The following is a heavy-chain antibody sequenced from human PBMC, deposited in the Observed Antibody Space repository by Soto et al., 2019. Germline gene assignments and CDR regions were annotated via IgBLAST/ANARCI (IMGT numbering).Heavy chain of an antibody. J-gene: IGHJ5*02. Sequence: QVQLVQSGAEVRMPGSSVKVSCKASGGTFSTYPINWVRQAPGQGLEWMGGIIPLFGTTNYAQKFKGRVTITADESTRTAYMELSSLTAEDAAVYYCARGATHGSSWYFWFDPWGQGTLVTVSS. D-gene: IGHD6-13*01. CDR1: GGTFSTYP. CDR3: ARGATHGSSWYFWFDP. V-gene: IGHV1-69*01. CDR2: IIPLFGTT.